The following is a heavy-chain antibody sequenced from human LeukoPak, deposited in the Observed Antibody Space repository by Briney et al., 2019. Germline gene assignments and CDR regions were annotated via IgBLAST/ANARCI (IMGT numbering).Heavy chain of an antibody. D-gene: IGHD3-22*01. V-gene: IGHV3-23*01. Sequence: PGGSLRLSCTASGFTFSSYGMSWVRQAPGKGLDWASAVSSGGNSNYADSVTGRFTISRDNSKNTLYLQMNSLRAEDTAVYYCAKDRYSDNTGHHYENEYWGQGTLVTVSS. CDR2: VSSGGNS. CDR3: AKDRYSDNTGHHYENEY. J-gene: IGHJ4*02. CDR1: GFTFSSYG.